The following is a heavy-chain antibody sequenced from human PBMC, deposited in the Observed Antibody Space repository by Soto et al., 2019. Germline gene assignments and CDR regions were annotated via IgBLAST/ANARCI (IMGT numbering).Heavy chain of an antibody. Sequence: PGGSLRLSCAASGFTFSSYAMSWVRQAPGKGLEWVSAISGSGSSTYYADSVKGQFTISRDNSKNTLYLQMISLRADDTAVYSCAKAYSSSWYVYYFDYWGQGTLVTVSS. J-gene: IGHJ4*02. CDR3: AKAYSSSWYVYYFDY. V-gene: IGHV3-23*01. CDR1: GFTFSSYA. CDR2: ISGSGSST. D-gene: IGHD6-13*01.